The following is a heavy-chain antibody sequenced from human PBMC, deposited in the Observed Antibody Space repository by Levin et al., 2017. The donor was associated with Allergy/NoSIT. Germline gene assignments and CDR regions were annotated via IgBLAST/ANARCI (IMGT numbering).Heavy chain of an antibody. CDR3: ARAHGSGSYSGGYYYYYYMDV. V-gene: IGHV3-21*01. Sequence: PGGSLRLSCAASGFTFSSYSMNWVRQAPGKGLEWVSSISSSSSYIYYADSVKGRFTISRDNAKNSLYLQMNSLRAEDTAVYYCARAHGSGSYSGGYYYYYYMDVWGKGTTVTVSS. CDR1: GFTFSSYS. D-gene: IGHD3-10*01. CDR2: ISSSSSYI. J-gene: IGHJ6*03.